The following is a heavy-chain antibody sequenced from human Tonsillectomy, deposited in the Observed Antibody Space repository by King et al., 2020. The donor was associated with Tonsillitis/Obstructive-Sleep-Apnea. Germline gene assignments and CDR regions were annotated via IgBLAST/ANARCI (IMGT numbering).Heavy chain of an antibody. J-gene: IGHJ4*02. D-gene: IGHD1-26*01. CDR3: ARGGYSGSYYQHPYYFDY. CDR1: GGSISSYY. Sequence: QLQESGPGLVKPSETLSLTCTVSGGSISSYYWSWIRQPPGKGLEWIGYIYYSGSTNYNPSLKSRVTISVDTSKNQFSLKLRSVTAADTAVYYCARGGYSGSYYQHPYYFDYWGQGTLVTVSS. CDR2: IYYSGST. V-gene: IGHV4-59*08.